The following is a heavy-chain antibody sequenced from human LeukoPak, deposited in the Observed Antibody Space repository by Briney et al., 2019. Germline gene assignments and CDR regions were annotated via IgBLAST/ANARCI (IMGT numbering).Heavy chain of an antibody. CDR3: ATGYSSTWYYFDS. D-gene: IGHD6-13*01. Sequence: SETLSLTCTVSGDSISSYYWSWIRQPPGKGLEWIGYIYHSGSTNYNPSLKSRVTISADTSKDQFSLKLASVTAVDTAVYYCATGYSSTWYYFDSWGQGTLVTVSS. V-gene: IGHV4-59*01. CDR2: IYHSGST. J-gene: IGHJ4*02. CDR1: GDSISSYY.